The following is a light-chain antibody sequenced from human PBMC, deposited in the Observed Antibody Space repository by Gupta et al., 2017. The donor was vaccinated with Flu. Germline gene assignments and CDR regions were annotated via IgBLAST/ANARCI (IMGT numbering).Light chain of an antibody. J-gene: IGKJ1*01. CDR1: QNIGGS. V-gene: IGKV6D-21*02. Sequence: EVVLTQSPDLQSVTPKEKVTITCRASQNIGGSLHWYQQKPGQSPKLLIKYASQSMSGVPSRFSGSGSGTECTLTISSLEAEDAAAYYCHQTYSIPWTFGQGTKVEI. CDR2: YAS. CDR3: HQTYSIPWT.